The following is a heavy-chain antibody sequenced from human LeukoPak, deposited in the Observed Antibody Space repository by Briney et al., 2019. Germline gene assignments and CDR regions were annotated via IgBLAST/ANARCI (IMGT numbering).Heavy chain of an antibody. V-gene: IGHV4-59*01. Sequence: SETLSLTCTVSGVSISSYYWSWIRQPPGKGLEWIGYIYYSGSTNYNPSLKSRLTISVDTSKNQFSLKLSSVTAADTAVYYCARDNTSSGWVFWFDPWGQGTLVTVSS. CDR3: ARDNTSSGWVFWFDP. J-gene: IGHJ5*02. CDR2: IYYSGST. D-gene: IGHD6-19*01. CDR1: GVSISSYY.